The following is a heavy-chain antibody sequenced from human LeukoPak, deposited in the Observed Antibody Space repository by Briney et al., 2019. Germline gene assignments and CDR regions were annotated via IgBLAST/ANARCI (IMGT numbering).Heavy chain of an antibody. CDR1: GFTFSSYA. D-gene: IGHD2-2*01. CDR2: ISGSGGST. Sequence: PGGSLRLSCAASGFTFSSYAMSWVRQAPGKGLEWVSAISGSGGSTYYADSVKGRFTISRDNSKNTLYLQMNSLRAEDTAVYYCAKVVPAAMPGGGYYYYGMDVWGQGTTVTVSS. V-gene: IGHV3-23*01. CDR3: AKVVPAAMPGGGYYYYGMDV. J-gene: IGHJ6*02.